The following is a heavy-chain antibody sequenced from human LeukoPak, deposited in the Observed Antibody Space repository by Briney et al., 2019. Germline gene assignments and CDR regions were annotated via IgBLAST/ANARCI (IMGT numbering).Heavy chain of an antibody. CDR1: GFTFDDYG. Sequence: GGSLRLSCAASGFTFDDYGMSWVRQAPGKGLEWVSDIDWKGRPTSYADSVKGRLTISRDNAQKSLYLQMDSLRAEDTALYYCAREVYRIGVGGFDPWGRGTLVIVSS. CDR3: AREVYRIGVGGFDP. CDR2: IDWKGRPT. J-gene: IGHJ5*02. D-gene: IGHD6-19*01. V-gene: IGHV3-20*04.